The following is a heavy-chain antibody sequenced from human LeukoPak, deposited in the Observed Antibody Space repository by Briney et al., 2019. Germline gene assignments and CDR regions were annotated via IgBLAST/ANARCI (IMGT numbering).Heavy chain of an antibody. Sequence: SETLSLTCAAYGGSFSGYYWSWIRQPPGKGLEWIGEINHSGSTNYNPSLKSRVTISVDTSKNQFSLKLSSVTAADTAVYYCARGSLGVVVPAAIRYYYYGMDVWGQGTTVTVSS. D-gene: IGHD2-2*01. CDR1: GGSFSGYY. CDR2: INHSGST. V-gene: IGHV4-34*01. J-gene: IGHJ6*02. CDR3: ARGSLGVVVPAAIRYYYYGMDV.